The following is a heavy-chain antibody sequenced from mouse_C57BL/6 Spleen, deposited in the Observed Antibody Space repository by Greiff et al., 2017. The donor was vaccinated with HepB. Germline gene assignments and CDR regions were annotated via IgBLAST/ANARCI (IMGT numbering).Heavy chain of an antibody. Sequence: VHVKQSVAELVRPGASVKLSCTASGFNIKNTYMHWVKQRPEQGLEWIGRIDPANGNTKYAPKFQGKATITADTSSNTAYLQLSSLTSEDTAIYYCASAYGNPYYFDYWGQGTTLTVSS. CDR1: GFNIKNTY. V-gene: IGHV14-3*01. CDR3: ASAYGNPYYFDY. D-gene: IGHD2-1*01. J-gene: IGHJ2*01. CDR2: IDPANGNT.